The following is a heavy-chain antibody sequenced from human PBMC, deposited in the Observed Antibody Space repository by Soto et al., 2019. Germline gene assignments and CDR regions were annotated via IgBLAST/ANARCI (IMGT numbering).Heavy chain of an antibody. Sequence: EVQLVESGGGLVKPGGSLRLSCAASGFTFSSYSMNWVRQAPGKGLEWVSSISSSSSYIYYADSVKGRFTISRDNAKNSLYLQLNSPRAEDTAVYSCASPGIAVAGEGYYYYYAMDVWGQGTTVTVSS. J-gene: IGHJ6*02. CDR3: ASPGIAVAGEGYYYYYAMDV. V-gene: IGHV3-21*01. D-gene: IGHD6-19*01. CDR1: GFTFSSYS. CDR2: ISSSSSYI.